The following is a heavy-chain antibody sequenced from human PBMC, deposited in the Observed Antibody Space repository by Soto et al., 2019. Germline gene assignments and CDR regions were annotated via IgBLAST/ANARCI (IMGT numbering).Heavy chain of an antibody. CDR1: GFTFSSYE. J-gene: IGHJ6*02. CDR2: ISSSGSTI. CDR3: AGDSWIQIFVAVAGPYYYYGMDV. D-gene: IGHD6-19*01. V-gene: IGHV3-48*03. Sequence: GSLRLSCAASGFTFSSYEMNWVRQAPGKGLEWVSYISSSGSTIYYADSVKGRFTISRDNAKNSLYLQMNSLRAEDTAVYYCAGDSWIQIFVAVAGPYYYYGMDVWGQGTTVTVSS.